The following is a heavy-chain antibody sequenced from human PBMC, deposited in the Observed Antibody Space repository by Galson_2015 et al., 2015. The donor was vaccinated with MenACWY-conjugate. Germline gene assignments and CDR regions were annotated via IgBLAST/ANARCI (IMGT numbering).Heavy chain of an antibody. D-gene: IGHD2-2*01. V-gene: IGHV4-39*01. CDR1: GGSISSRSYY. J-gene: IGHJ3*02. CDR2: IYYSGST. Sequence: SETLSLTCTVSGGSISSRSYYWDWLRQPPGRGLEWIGTIYYSGSTYYNSSLKSRVTISVDTSQNQFSLNLSSVTAADTAMYYCARHDRTAPARSGAFDIWGRGTMVTVSS. CDR3: ARHDRTAPARSGAFDI.